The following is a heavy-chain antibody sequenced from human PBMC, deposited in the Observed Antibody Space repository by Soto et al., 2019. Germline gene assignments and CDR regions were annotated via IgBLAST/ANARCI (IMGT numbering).Heavy chain of an antibody. D-gene: IGHD3-10*01. Sequence: QVQLVQSGAEVKKPGASVRVSCKASGYTFTDFGISWVRQAPGQGLEWMGWIGADNRDTNYAQNLQGRVTMTTDTFTTTAYMELRSLKSDDTAVYYCARDISYGSGTSYGYWGQGTLVTVSS. CDR1: GYTFTDFG. CDR2: IGADNRDT. V-gene: IGHV1-18*01. J-gene: IGHJ4*02. CDR3: ARDISYGSGTSYGY.